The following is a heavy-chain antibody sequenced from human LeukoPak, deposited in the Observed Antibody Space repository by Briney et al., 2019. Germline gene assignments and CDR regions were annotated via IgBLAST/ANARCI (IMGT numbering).Heavy chain of an antibody. CDR2: INQDGSEK. V-gene: IGHV3-7*05. D-gene: IGHD7-27*01. J-gene: IGHJ3*02. Sequence: PGGSLRLSCSASRFTLSSDSMTWVRQAPGKGLEWVANINQDGSEKNYVDSVKGRFTISRDYAKNSLYLQMNSLRAEDTAVYYCARSRLWGNDAFDIWAQGPMVTVSS. CDR1: RFTLSSDS. CDR3: ARSRLWGNDAFDI.